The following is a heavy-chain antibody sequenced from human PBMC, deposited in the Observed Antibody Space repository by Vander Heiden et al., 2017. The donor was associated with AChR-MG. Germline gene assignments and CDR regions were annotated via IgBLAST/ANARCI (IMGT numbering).Heavy chain of an antibody. CDR1: GFTFSSYS. Sequence: EVQLVESGGGLVQPGGSLRLSCAAHGFTFSSYSMNWVRQAPGKGLEWVSYISSSSSTIYYADSVKGRFTISRDNAKNSLYLQMNSLRAEDTAVYYCARELNYGGNSRYAFDIWGQGTMVTVSS. CDR3: ARELNYGGNSRYAFDI. CDR2: ISSSSSTI. V-gene: IGHV3-48*01. J-gene: IGHJ3*02. D-gene: IGHD4-17*01.